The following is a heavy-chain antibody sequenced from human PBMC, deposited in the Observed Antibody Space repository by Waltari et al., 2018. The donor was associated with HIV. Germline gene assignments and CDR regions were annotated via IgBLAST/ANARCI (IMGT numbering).Heavy chain of an antibody. CDR3: ARDGDHSSSGYLAS. V-gene: IGHV1-69*11. Sequence: QVQLLQSGAEVKKPGSSVKVSCKASGGTFTSWVRQAPGQGLVWLGGIIPLLGRTNYAQKFMGRVSITADEVTSTVYLELTSLSSEDTAVYFCARDGDHSSSGYLASWGQGALVTVSS. CDR1: GGTFTS. J-gene: IGHJ4*02. CDR2: IIPLLGRT. D-gene: IGHD3-22*01.